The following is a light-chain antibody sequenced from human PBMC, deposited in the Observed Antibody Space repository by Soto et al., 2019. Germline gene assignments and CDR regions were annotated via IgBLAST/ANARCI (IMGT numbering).Light chain of an antibody. CDR3: QHYGSSWT. CDR2: GAS. J-gene: IGKJ1*01. Sequence: EMLLTQSPGTLSLSPGERATLSCRASQSVSSSYLAWYQQKPGQAPRLLIYGASSRATGIPDRFSGSGSGTDFTLTISRLEPEDFAVYYCQHYGSSWTFGQGTKVDIK. CDR1: QSVSSSY. V-gene: IGKV3-20*01.